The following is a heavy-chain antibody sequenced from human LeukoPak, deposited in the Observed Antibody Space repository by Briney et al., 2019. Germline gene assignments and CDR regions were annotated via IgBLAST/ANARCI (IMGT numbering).Heavy chain of an antibody. CDR3: ARLVYGDYAYSWFDP. CDR1: GGSISSGSYY. Sequence: PSETLSLTCTVSGGSISSGSYYWSWIRQPAGKGLEWIGRIYTSGSTKYNPSLKSQVTISVDTSKNQFSLQLNSVTPEDTAVYYCARLVYGDYAYSWFDPWGQGTLVTVSS. D-gene: IGHD4-17*01. J-gene: IGHJ5*02. V-gene: IGHV4-61*02. CDR2: IYTSGST.